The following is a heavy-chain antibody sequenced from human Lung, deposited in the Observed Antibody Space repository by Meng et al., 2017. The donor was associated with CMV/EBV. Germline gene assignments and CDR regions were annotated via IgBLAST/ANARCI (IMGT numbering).Heavy chain of an antibody. D-gene: IGHD3-10*01. J-gene: IGHJ4*02. CDR1: GFTVTRNW. CDR3: ARPIEGIRETLDY. V-gene: IGHV3-7*01. Sequence: GESLKISCAASGFTVTRNWMTWVRQAPGKGLEWVANINEDGTDKNYLDSVKGRFTISRDNVKKSVYLQMNTLGGEDTDVYYCARPIEGIRETLDYWGQGTLVTVSS. CDR2: INEDGTDK.